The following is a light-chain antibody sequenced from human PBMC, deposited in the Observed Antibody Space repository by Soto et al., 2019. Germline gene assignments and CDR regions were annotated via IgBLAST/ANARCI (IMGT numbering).Light chain of an antibody. V-gene: IGKV1-13*02. CDR1: QGISSA. Sequence: ALQLTQSPSSLSASVGDRVTITCRASQGISSALAWYQQKPGKPPKLLIYDASNLESGVPSTFSGSGSGTDFTLTISSLQPEDFATYFCQQFSSYPLTFGGGTKVEIK. CDR3: QQFSSYPLT. J-gene: IGKJ4*01. CDR2: DAS.